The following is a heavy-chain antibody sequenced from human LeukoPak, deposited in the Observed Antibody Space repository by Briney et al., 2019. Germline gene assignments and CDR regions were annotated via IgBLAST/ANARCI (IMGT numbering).Heavy chain of an antibody. D-gene: IGHD2-15*01. V-gene: IGHV3-66*01. J-gene: IGHJ6*03. Sequence: GGSLRLSCAASEFSVGSNYMTWVRQAPGKGLEWVSLIYSGSSTYYADSVKGRFTISRDNSKNTLYLQMNSLRAEDTAVYYCARARYETRIWPKSRYDYYHYMDVWGKGTTVTVSS. CDR1: EFSVGSNY. CDR3: ARARYETRIWPKSRYDYYHYMDV. CDR2: IYSGSST.